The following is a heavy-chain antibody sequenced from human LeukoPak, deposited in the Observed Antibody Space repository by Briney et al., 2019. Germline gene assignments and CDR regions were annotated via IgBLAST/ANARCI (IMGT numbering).Heavy chain of an antibody. CDR3: AKSPYSSGMYYFDY. CDR1: GFTFYDYA. V-gene: IGHV3-9*01. J-gene: IGHJ4*02. D-gene: IGHD6-19*01. CDR2: ISWNSGSI. Sequence: PGGSLRLSCAASGFTFYDYAMHWVRHAPGKGLEWVSGISWNSGSIGYADSVKGRFTISRDNAKNSLYLQMNSLRAEDTALYYCAKSPYSSGMYYFDYWGQGTLVTVSS.